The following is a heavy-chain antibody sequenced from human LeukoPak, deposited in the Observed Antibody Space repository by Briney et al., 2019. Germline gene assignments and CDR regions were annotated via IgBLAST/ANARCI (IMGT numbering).Heavy chain of an antibody. V-gene: IGHV3-21*01. CDR2: ISSSSSYI. D-gene: IGHD3-9*01. J-gene: IGHJ4*02. CDR3: ARGNYDILTGYHRRDFDY. Sequence: PGGSLRLSCAASGFTFSSYSMNWVRQAPGKGLEWVSSISSSSSYIYYADSVKGRFTISRDNAKNSLYLQTNSLRAEDTAVYYCARGNYDILTGYHRRDFDYWGQGTLVTVSS. CDR1: GFTFSSYS.